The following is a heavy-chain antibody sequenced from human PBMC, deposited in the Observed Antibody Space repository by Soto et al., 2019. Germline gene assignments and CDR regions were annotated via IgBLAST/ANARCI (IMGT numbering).Heavy chain of an antibody. J-gene: IGHJ4*02. V-gene: IGHV3-23*01. CDR3: AKVFSPEGGNYFEY. Sequence: EVLLLESGGGLVQPGGSLRLSCAASGFTFRNYAMNWVRQAPGKGLEWVSAISNSFSDGNTHYADSVKGRFTISRDNDKNTVFLEMTSLRAEDTAVYYCAKVFSPEGGNYFEYWGQGTLVTVSS. CDR2: ISNSFSDGNT. CDR1: GFTFRNYA.